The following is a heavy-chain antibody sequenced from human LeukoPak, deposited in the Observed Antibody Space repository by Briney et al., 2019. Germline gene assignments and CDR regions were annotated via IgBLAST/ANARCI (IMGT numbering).Heavy chain of an antibody. CDR3: ARLVRGIPVLYNWFDP. Sequence: SETLSLTCTVSGGSISSGDYYWSWIRQPPGKGLEWIGYIYYSGSTYYNPSLKSRVTISVDTSKNQFSLKLSSVTAADTAVYYCARLVRGIPVLYNWFDPWGQGTLVTVSS. V-gene: IGHV4-30-4*08. CDR1: GGSISSGDYY. J-gene: IGHJ5*02. CDR2: IYYSGST. D-gene: IGHD3-10*01.